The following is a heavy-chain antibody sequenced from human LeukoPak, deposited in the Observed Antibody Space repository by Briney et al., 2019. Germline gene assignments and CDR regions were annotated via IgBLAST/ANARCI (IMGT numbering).Heavy chain of an antibody. V-gene: IGHV4-31*03. D-gene: IGHD3-10*01. J-gene: IGHJ4*02. CDR2: IYYSGST. Sequence: PSETLSLTCTVSGGSISSGGYYWSWIRQHPGKGLEWIGYIYYSGSTYYNPSLQSRVTISVDTSKNQFSLKLSSVTAADTAVYYCARGLLLTATNLYFDYWGQGTLVTVSS. CDR3: ARGLLLTATNLYFDY. CDR1: GGSISSGGYY.